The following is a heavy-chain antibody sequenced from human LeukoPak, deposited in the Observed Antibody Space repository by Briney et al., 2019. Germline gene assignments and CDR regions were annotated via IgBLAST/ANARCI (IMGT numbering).Heavy chain of an antibody. V-gene: IGHV3-30*04. Sequence: GGSLRLSCAASGFTFSSYAMHWVRQAPGKGLEWVAVISYDGSNKYYADSVKGRFTISRDNSKNTLYLQMNSLRAEDTAVYYCARDRVSLRYFDWFGYWGQGTLVTVSS. J-gene: IGHJ4*02. CDR2: ISYDGSNK. CDR1: GFTFSSYA. D-gene: IGHD3-9*01. CDR3: ARDRVSLRYFDWFGY.